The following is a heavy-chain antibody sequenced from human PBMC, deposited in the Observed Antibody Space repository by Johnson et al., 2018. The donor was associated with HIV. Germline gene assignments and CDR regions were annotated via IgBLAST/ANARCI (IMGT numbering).Heavy chain of an antibody. V-gene: IGHV3-30-3*01. J-gene: IGHJ3*02. D-gene: IGHD5-24*01. CDR2: ISYDGSNK. CDR3: ARGPSGRWLQTDAFDI. CDR1: GFTFSSYA. Sequence: QVQLVESGGGVVQPGRSLRLSCAASGFTFSSYAMHWVRQAPGKGLEWVAVISYDGSNKYYADSVKGRFTISRDNSKNTLYLQMNSLRAEDTAVYYCARGPSGRWLQTDAFDIWCQGTMVTVSS.